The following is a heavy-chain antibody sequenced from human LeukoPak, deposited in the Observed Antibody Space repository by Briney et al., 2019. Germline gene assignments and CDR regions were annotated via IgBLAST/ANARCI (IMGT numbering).Heavy chain of an antibody. CDR3: AKDQLLIAAAGYFDY. Sequence: PGGSLRLSCAASGFTFSSYAMSWVRQAPGKGLEWVSAISGSGGSTYYADSVKGRFTFSRDNSKNTLYLQMNSLRAEDTAVYYCAKDQLLIAAAGYFDYWGQGTLVTVSS. J-gene: IGHJ4*02. CDR1: GFTFSSYA. CDR2: ISGSGGST. V-gene: IGHV3-23*01. D-gene: IGHD6-13*01.